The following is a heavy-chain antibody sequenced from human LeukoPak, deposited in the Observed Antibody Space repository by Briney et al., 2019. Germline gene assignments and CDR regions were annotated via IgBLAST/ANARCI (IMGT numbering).Heavy chain of an antibody. D-gene: IGHD3-22*01. CDR1: GYTFTDFY. Sequence: ASVKVSCKASGYTFTDFYMHWVRQAPGQGLEWMGWLNPNSGGTNYAQKFQGRVTMTRDTSISTAYMELSRLRSDDTAVYYCARGPRYYYDSRGAFDIWGQGTMVTVS. J-gene: IGHJ3*02. CDR2: LNPNSGGT. V-gene: IGHV1-2*02. CDR3: ARGPRYYYDSRGAFDI.